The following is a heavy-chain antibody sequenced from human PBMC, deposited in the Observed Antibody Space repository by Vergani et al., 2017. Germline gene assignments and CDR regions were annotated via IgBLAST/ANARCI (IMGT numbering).Heavy chain of an antibody. CDR1: GFTFSSYS. CDR3: AKVGRSEVAGTFGAFDI. D-gene: IGHD6-19*01. V-gene: IGHV3-23*01. CDR2: LSASDRRT. Sequence: EVQLLESGGGLVQPGGSLRLSCAASGFTFSSYSMNWVRQAPGKGLEWVSTLSASDRRTHYADSVKGRFTISRDNSKSTLFLHMNSLRPEDTAVYYCAKVGRSEVAGTFGAFDIWGQGTMVTVSS. J-gene: IGHJ3*02.